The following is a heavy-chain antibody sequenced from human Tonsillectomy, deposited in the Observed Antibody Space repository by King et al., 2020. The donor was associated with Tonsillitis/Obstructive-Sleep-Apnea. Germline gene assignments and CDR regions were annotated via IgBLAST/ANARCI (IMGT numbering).Heavy chain of an antibody. CDR2: ISGTGVYT. Sequence: VQLVESGGGLVQPGGSLRLSCAASGFTFSSYAMSWVRQAPGKGLEWVSAISGTGVYTYYADSVKGRFTISRDNPKNTLFLHMNSLRADETAVYYCAKDLRCSSSKCYSDYYYYMDVWGKGTTVTVSS. CDR3: AKDLRCSSSKCYSDYYYYMDV. D-gene: IGHD2-2*01. V-gene: IGHV3-23*04. CDR1: GFTFSSYA. J-gene: IGHJ6*03.